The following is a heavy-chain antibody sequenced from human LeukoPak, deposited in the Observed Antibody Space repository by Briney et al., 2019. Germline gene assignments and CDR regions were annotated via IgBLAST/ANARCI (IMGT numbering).Heavy chain of an antibody. CDR2: ISSSSNTI. D-gene: IGHD6-19*01. J-gene: IGHJ4*02. Sequence: GGSLRLSCAASGFTFSTYSMIWVRQAPGKGLEWVSYISSSSNTIYYADSVKGRFTISRDNAKNSLYLQMNSLRDEDTAPYYCARDLPPGSSGWYLGYWGQGTLVTVSS. CDR3: ARDLPPGSSGWYLGY. CDR1: GFTFSTYS. V-gene: IGHV3-48*02.